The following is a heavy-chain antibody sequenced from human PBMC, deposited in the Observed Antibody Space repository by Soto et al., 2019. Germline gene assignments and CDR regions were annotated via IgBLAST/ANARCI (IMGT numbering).Heavy chain of an antibody. CDR1: GFSLTTSGVG. J-gene: IGHJ3*01. CDR2: IYWDVDK. D-gene: IGHD3-22*01. CDR3: VRSVYDANLHSGTDALDF. V-gene: IGHV2-5*04. Sequence: QITLKESGPALVKPTQTLTRTCTFSGFSLTTSGVGVGWVRQPRGKALEWRAYIYWDVDKRYSPSLRNRLTITKDSSRNHVILTMTNREPVYTGTYYGVRSVYDANLHSGTDALDFWGQGTMVTSSS.